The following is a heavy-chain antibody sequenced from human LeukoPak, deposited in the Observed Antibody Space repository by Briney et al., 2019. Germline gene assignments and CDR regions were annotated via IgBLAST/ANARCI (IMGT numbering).Heavy chain of an antibody. CDR3: ARHVFDYNDAFDI. V-gene: IGHV5-51*01. J-gene: IGHJ3*02. D-gene: IGHD4-11*01. CDR2: IYPCDSDT. Sequence: GESLKISCKGSGYSFTSYWIGWVRQMPGKGLEWMGIIYPCDSDTRYSPSFQGQVTISADKSISTAYLQWSSLKASDTAMYYCARHVFDYNDAFDIWGQGTMVTVSS. CDR1: GYSFTSYW.